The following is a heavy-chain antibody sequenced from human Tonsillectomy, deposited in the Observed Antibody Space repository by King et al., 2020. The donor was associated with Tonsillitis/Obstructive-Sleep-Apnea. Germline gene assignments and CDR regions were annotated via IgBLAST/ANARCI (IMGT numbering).Heavy chain of an antibody. CDR1: GGSISSYY. CDR3: ARDRVNNYDFWSGYGDYYYGMDV. CDR2: IYYSGST. J-gene: IGHJ6*02. D-gene: IGHD3-3*01. Sequence: QLQESGPGLVKPSETLSLTCTVSGGSISSYYWSWIRQPPGKGLEWIGYIYYSGSTNYNPSLKSRVTISVDTSKNQFSLKLSSVTAADTAVYYCARDRVNNYDFWSGYGDYYYGMDVWGQGTTVTVSS. V-gene: IGHV4-59*01.